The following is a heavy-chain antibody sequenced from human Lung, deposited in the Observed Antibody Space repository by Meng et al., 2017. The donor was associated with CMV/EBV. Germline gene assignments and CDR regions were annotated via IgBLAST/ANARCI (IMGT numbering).Heavy chain of an antibody. J-gene: IGHJ5*02. CDR1: GFTFGTYG. D-gene: IGHD4-17*01. Sequence: GGSLRLSCAASGFTFGTYGMSWVRQAPGKGLEWVAVIYLGDRSTWYGDFVKGRFSIYTDDSKSTVYLQMNSLRAEDTALYYCAKNPVDYDDPWGQGPLVTVSS. CDR3: AKNPVDYDDP. CDR2: IYLGDRST. V-gene: IGHV3-23*03.